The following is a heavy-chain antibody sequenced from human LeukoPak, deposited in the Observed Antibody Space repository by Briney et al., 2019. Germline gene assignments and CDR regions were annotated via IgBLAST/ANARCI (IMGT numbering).Heavy chain of an antibody. CDR1: GGSISSGGSY. CDR2: IYYSGSA. V-gene: IGHV4-31*03. D-gene: IGHD6-19*01. Sequence: PSETLSLTCTVSGGSISSGGSYWTWIRQHPGKALEWIGYIYYSGSAYYNPSLQSRVSISVDTSNNQFSLTLSSVTAADTAVYYCARLAQGVAGTDYWGQGTLVTVAS. J-gene: IGHJ4*02. CDR3: ARLAQGVAGTDY.